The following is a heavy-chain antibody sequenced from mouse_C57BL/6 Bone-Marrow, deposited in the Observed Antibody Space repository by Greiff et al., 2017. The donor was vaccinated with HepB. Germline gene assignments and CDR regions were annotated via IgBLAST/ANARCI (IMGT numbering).Heavy chain of an antibody. CDR1: GYTFTDYY. CDR3: ARDYGSSYGYAMDY. J-gene: IGHJ4*01. V-gene: IGHV1-26*01. CDR2: INPNNGGT. D-gene: IGHD1-1*01. Sequence: EVQLQQSGPELVKPGASVKISCKASGYTFTDYYMNWVKQSHGKSLEWIGDINPNNGGTSYNQKFKGKATLTVDKSSSTAYMELRSLTSEDSAVYYCARDYGSSYGYAMDYWGQGTSVTVSS.